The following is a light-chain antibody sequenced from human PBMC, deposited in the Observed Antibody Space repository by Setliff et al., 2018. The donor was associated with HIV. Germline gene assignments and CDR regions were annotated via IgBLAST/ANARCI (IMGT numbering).Light chain of an antibody. V-gene: IGLV2-14*03. CDR2: DFS. CDR1: SSDIGSYYY. CDR3: SSYSSNSTPYV. Sequence: SALAQPASGSGSPGQSVTISCTGTSSDIGSYYYVSWYQQHPGKAPKLVIYDFSNRPSGVSDRFSGSRSGNTASLTISGLQAEDEADYYCSSYSSNSTPYVFGSGTKVTVL. J-gene: IGLJ1*01.